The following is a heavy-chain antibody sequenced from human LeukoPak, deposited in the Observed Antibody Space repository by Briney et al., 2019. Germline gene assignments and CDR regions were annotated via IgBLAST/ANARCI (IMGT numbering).Heavy chain of an antibody. D-gene: IGHD6-13*01. Sequence: AASVKVSCKASGYTFTGYYMHWVRQAPGQGLEWMGWINPNSGGTNYAQKFQGRVTMTRDTSISTAYMELSRLRSDDTAVYYCARNHGSSWYSPPDYWGQGTLVTVSS. J-gene: IGHJ4*02. CDR1: GYTFTGYY. CDR2: INPNSGGT. V-gene: IGHV1-2*02. CDR3: ARNHGSSWYSPPDY.